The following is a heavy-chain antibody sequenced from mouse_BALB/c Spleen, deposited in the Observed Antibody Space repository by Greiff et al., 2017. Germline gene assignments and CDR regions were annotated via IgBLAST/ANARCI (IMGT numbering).Heavy chain of an antibody. Sequence: EVMLVESGGGLVQPGGSRKLSCAASGFTFSSFGMHWVRQAPEKGLEWVAYISSGSSTIYYADTVKGRFTISRDNPKNTLFLQMTSLRSEDTAMYYCARSDYDSPFAYWGQGTLVTVSA. CDR2: ISSGSSTI. V-gene: IGHV5-17*02. D-gene: IGHD2-4*01. J-gene: IGHJ3*01. CDR1: GFTFSSFG. CDR3: ARSDYDSPFAY.